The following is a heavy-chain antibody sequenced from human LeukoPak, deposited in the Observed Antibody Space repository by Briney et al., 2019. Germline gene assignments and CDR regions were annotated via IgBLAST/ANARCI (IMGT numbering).Heavy chain of an antibody. CDR2: INWNGGST. CDR3: ARVNRERRTIYNWFDP. Sequence: GGSLRLSCAASGFTFDDYGMSWVRQAPGKGLEWVSGINWNGGSTGYADSVKGRFTISRDNAKNSLYLQMNSLRAEDTALYYCARVNRERRTIYNWFDPWGQGTLVTVSS. J-gene: IGHJ5*02. CDR1: GFTFDDYG. D-gene: IGHD3-9*01. V-gene: IGHV3-20*04.